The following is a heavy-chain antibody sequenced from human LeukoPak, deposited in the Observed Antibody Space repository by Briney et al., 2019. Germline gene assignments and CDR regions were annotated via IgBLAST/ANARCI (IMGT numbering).Heavy chain of an antibody. V-gene: IGHV4-59*01. D-gene: IGHD1-26*01. Sequence: SETLSLTCTVSGGSISSYYWSWTRQPPGKGLEWIGYIYYSGSTNYNPSLKSRVTISVDTSKNQFSLKLSSVTAADTAVYYCARSYSGSYYGYYFDYWGQGTLVTVSS. CDR3: ARSYSGSYYGYYFDY. CDR2: IYYSGST. J-gene: IGHJ4*02. CDR1: GGSISSYY.